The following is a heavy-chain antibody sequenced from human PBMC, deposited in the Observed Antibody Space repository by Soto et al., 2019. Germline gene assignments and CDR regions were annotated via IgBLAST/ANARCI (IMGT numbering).Heavy chain of an antibody. J-gene: IGHJ4*02. CDR1: GYTFTSYA. CDR2: INAGNGNT. V-gene: IGHV1-3*01. CDR3: ARGDYYYDSSGYSDY. Sequence: QVQLVQSGAEVKKPGASVKVSCKASGYTFTSYAMHWVRHAPGQRLEWMGWINAGNGNTKYSQKFQGRVTITRDTSASTAYMELSSLRSEDTAVYYCARGDYYYDSSGYSDYWGQGTLVTVSS. D-gene: IGHD3-22*01.